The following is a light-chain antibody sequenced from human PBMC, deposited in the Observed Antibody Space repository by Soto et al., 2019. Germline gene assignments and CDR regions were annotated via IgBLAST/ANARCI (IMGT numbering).Light chain of an antibody. Sequence: DIVLTQSPGTLSLSPGERATLSCRASQSVSSNYLAWYQQKPGQAPRLLIYGASSRATGIPDRFSGSGSGTDFTLTISRLEPEDFAVYYCQQYGSSHGFTFGPGTKVDIK. CDR1: QSVSSNY. V-gene: IGKV3-20*01. CDR2: GAS. J-gene: IGKJ3*01. CDR3: QQYGSSHGFT.